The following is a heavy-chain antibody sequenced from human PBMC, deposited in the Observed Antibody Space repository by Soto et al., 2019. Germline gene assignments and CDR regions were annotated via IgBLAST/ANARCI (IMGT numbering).Heavy chain of an antibody. D-gene: IGHD4-17*01. J-gene: IGHJ6*03. CDR3: AHAVPLYGDYDRGEYMDV. Sequence: SGPTLVNPTQTLTLTCTFSGFSLSTSGVGVGWIRQPPGKALEWLALIYWDDDKRYSPSLKSRLTITKDTSKNQVVLTMTNMDPVDTATYYCAHAVPLYGDYDRGEYMDVWGKGTTVTVSS. V-gene: IGHV2-5*02. CDR1: GFSLSTSGVG. CDR2: IYWDDDK.